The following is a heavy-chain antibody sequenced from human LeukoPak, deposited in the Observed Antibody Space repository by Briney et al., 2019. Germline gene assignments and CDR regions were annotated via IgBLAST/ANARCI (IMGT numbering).Heavy chain of an antibody. D-gene: IGHD1-26*01. J-gene: IGHJ5*02. Sequence: KPSETLSLTCTVSGGSISSYYWSWIRQPAGKGLEWIGHFYTSGSTNYNPSLNSRVTMSLDTSKNQFSLKLSSVTAADTAVYFCARSLVGAKFWFDPWGQGTLVTVSS. CDR1: GGSISSYY. V-gene: IGHV4-4*07. CDR3: ARSLVGAKFWFDP. CDR2: FYTSGST.